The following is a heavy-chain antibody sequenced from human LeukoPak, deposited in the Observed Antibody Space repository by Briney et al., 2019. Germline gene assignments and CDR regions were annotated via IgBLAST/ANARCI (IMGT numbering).Heavy chain of an antibody. Sequence: PGGTLRLSCAASRVTFSNYSMNWVRQAPGKGLEWVSCISKSSGNKYYADSVKGRFTISRDNERNSLYMQMNSLRAEDTAIYYCAIVDAALDYWRQGTLVPLSS. CDR3: AIVDAALDY. V-gene: IGHV3-21*01. CDR1: RVTFSNYS. CDR2: ISKSSGNK. J-gene: IGHJ4*02. D-gene: IGHD6-6*01.